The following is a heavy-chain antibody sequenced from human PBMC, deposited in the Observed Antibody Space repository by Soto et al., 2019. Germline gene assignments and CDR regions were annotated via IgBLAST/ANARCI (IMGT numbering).Heavy chain of an antibody. D-gene: IGHD3-22*01. CDR1: GSSFAGYW. J-gene: IGHJ4*02. V-gene: IGHV5-10-1*01. Sequence: PGESLKISCKGSGSSFAGYWITGVLQRPGKGLEWMGRIDPSDSQTYYSPSFRGHVTISVTKSITTVFMQWSSLRASDTAMYYCARQIYDSDTGPNFQYYFDSWGQGTPVTVSS. CDR3: ARQIYDSDTGPNFQYYFDS. CDR2: IDPSDSQT.